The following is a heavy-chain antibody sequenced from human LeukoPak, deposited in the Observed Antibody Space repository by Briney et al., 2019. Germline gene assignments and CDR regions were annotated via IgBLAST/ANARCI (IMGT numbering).Heavy chain of an antibody. Sequence: GGTLRLPCAASGFTFSSYDMSWVRQAPGKGLEWVSRISASGYTTYYADSVKGRFTLSRDNSKNTLYLQMNSLRAEDTALYYCAKNGYNSGWYDSWGQGILVTVSS. CDR1: GFTFSSYD. J-gene: IGHJ5*01. V-gene: IGHV3-23*01. D-gene: IGHD6-25*01. CDR2: ISASGYTT. CDR3: AKNGYNSGWYDS.